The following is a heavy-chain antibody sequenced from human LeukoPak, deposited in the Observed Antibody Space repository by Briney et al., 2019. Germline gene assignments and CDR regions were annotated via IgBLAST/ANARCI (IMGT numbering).Heavy chain of an antibody. CDR2: ISSSGRTI. V-gene: IGHV3-11*01. CDR3: ARDALGYCSGGSCYSTINWFDP. D-gene: IGHD2-15*01. Sequence: GGSLRLSCAASGFTFSDYYMSWIRQAPGKGLEWVSYISSSGRTIYYADSVKGRFTISRDNARNSLYLQMNSLRAEDTAVYYCARDALGYCSGGSCYSTINWFDPWGQGTLVTVSS. J-gene: IGHJ5*02. CDR1: GFTFSDYY.